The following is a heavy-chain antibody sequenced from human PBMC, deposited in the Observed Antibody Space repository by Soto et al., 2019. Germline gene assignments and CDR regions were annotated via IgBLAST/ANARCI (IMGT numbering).Heavy chain of an antibody. J-gene: IGHJ4*02. D-gene: IGHD6-19*01. CDR2: IYRGGST. CDR1: GFTVSSNY. V-gene: IGHV3-66*01. Sequence: EVQLVESGGGLVQPGGSLSLSCAASGFTVSSNYMSWVRQAPGEGLEWVSVIYRGGSTYYADSVKGRFTIPRDNSKSRLYLQMNSLRAEDTAVYYGARDRLYSSGWYHEYWGQGTLVTVSS. CDR3: ARDRLYSSGWYHEY.